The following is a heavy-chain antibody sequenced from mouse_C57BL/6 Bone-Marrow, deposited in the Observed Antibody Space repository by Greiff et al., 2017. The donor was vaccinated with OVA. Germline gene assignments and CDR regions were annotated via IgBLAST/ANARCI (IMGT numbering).Heavy chain of an antibody. CDR2: ISSGSSTI. D-gene: IGHD1-1*01. Sequence: EVQRVESGGGLVKPGGSLKLSCAASGFTFSDYGMHWVRQAPEKGLEWVAYISSGSSTIYYADTVKGRFTISRDNAKNTLFLQMTSLRSEDTAMYYCANYYGSSSMDYWGQGTSVTVSS. J-gene: IGHJ4*01. CDR3: ANYYGSSSMDY. CDR1: GFTFSDYG. V-gene: IGHV5-17*01.